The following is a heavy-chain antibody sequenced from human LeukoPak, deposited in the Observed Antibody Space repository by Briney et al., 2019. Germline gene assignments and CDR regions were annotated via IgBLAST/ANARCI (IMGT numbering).Heavy chain of an antibody. Sequence: ASVKVSCKASGYTFTSYYMHWVRQAPGQGLEWMGIINPSGGSTSYAQKFQGRVTMTRDTSTSTVYMELSSLRSEDTAVYYCARGSRNYYGSGSYYNCFVYWGQGTLVTVSS. CDR2: INPSGGST. J-gene: IGHJ4*02. CDR1: GYTFTSYY. V-gene: IGHV1-46*01. D-gene: IGHD3-10*01. CDR3: ARGSRNYYGSGSYYNCFVY.